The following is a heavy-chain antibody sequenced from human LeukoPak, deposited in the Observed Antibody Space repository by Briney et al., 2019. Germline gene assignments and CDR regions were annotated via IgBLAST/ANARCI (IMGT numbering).Heavy chain of an antibody. D-gene: IGHD3-3*01. CDR1: GGSISSYY. CDR2: IYYSGST. Sequence: KPSETLSLTCTVSGGSISSYYWSWIRQPPGKGLEWIGYIYYSGSTNYNPSLKSRVTISVDTSKNQFSLKLSSVTAADTAVYYCAREGGYDFWSGYWNAFDIWGQGTMVTVSS. V-gene: IGHV4-59*01. CDR3: AREGGYDFWSGYWNAFDI. J-gene: IGHJ3*02.